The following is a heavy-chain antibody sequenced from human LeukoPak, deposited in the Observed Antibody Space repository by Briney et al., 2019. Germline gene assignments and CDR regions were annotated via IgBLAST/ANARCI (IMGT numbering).Heavy chain of an antibody. J-gene: IGHJ3*02. Sequence: SETLSLTCTVSGGSVSSADYYWSWIRHPPGKALEWIGYIYHTGSNNYKYSLKSRVTISLDTSKNRFSLRLTSVTAADTAVYYCAKDRRWLAPTDALDIWGQGTMVTVSS. D-gene: IGHD6-19*01. CDR2: IYHTGSN. CDR1: GGSVSSADYY. CDR3: AKDRRWLAPTDALDI. V-gene: IGHV4-61*08.